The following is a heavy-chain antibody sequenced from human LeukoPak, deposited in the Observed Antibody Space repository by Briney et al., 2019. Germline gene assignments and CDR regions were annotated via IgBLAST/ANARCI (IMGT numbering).Heavy chain of an antibody. CDR1: GFTFSSYA. CDR2: ISGSGGST. D-gene: IGHD2-2*01. V-gene: IGHV3-23*01. J-gene: IGHJ6*03. Sequence: GGSLRLSCAASGFTFSSYAMSWVRQAPGKGLEWVSAISGSGGSTYYADSVKGRFTISRDNSKNTLYLQMNSLRAEDTAVYYCAKKSRGGYCSSTSFYLYYYYMDVWGKGTPVTVSS. CDR3: AKKSRGGYCSSTSFYLYYYYMDV.